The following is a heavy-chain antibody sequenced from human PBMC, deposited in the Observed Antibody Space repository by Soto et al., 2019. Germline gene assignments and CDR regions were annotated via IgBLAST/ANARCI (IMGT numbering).Heavy chain of an antibody. D-gene: IGHD3-9*01. CDR1: GYSFTSYW. J-gene: IGHJ4*02. CDR2: IYPGDSDT. V-gene: IGHV5-51*01. Sequence: PGESLKISCKGSGYSFTSYWIGWVRQMPGKGLEWMGIIYPGDSDTRYSPSFQGQVTISADKSISTAYLQWSSLKASDTAMYYCACFLRYCEWLSGFYYWGQGSLVPVSS. CDR3: ACFLRYCEWLSGFYY.